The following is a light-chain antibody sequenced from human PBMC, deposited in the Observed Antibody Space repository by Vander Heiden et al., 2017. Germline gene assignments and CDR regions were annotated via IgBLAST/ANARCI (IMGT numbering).Light chain of an antibody. CDR3: AAWDDSLSGSWV. CDR1: SSNIGSNY. Sequence: QSVLTQPPSASGTPGQTVPISCSGSSSNIGSNYVYWYQQLPGTAPKLLIYRNNQRPSGVPDRFSGSKSGTSASLAISGLRSEDEADYYCAAWDDSLSGSWVFGGGTKLTVL. CDR2: RNN. V-gene: IGLV1-47*01. J-gene: IGLJ3*02.